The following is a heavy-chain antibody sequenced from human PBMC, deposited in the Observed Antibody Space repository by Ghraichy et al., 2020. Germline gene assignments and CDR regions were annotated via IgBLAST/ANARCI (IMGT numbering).Heavy chain of an antibody. CDR2: ISGSGGST. CDR3: AKDLYKSIAAVNPQGY. J-gene: IGHJ4*02. V-gene: IGHV3-23*01. D-gene: IGHD6-13*01. Sequence: GGSLRLSCAASGFTFSSYAMSWVRQAPGKGLEWVSAISGSGGSTYYADSVKGRFTISRDNSKNTLYLQMNSLRAEDTAVYYCAKDLYKSIAAVNPQGYWGQGPLVTVST. CDR1: GFTFSSYA.